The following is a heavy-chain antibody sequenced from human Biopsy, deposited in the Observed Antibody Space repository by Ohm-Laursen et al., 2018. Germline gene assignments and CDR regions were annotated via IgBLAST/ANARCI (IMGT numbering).Heavy chain of an antibody. CDR3: AKCMTGGSNYYFHH. J-gene: IGHJ4*02. CDR2: IWYDGSNK. V-gene: IGHV3-33*06. CDR1: GFTFSSYG. Sequence: SLRLSCATSGFTFSSYGMHWVRQAPGKGLEWVAAIWYDGSNKNYADSVKGRFTISRDNSKNTLYLQMNSLRGEDTAVYYCAKCMTGGSNYYFHHCGQGTLATVSS. D-gene: IGHD2-8*01.